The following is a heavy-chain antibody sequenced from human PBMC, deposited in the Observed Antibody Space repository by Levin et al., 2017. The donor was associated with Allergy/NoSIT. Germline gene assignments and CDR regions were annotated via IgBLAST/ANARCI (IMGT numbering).Heavy chain of an antibody. V-gene: IGHV4-38-2*01. Sequence: PSETLSLTCAVSGYSISSGYYWGWIRQPPGKGLEWLGSIYYNGNTYYSPSLQSRVTISVDTSKNQFSLKLSSVTAADTAMYYCSRGGGFNSAWLESEYVHHWGQGTLVTVSS. CDR3: SRGGGFNSAWLESEYVHH. CDR2: IYYNGNT. J-gene: IGHJ1*01. D-gene: IGHD1-26*01. CDR1: GYSISSGYY.